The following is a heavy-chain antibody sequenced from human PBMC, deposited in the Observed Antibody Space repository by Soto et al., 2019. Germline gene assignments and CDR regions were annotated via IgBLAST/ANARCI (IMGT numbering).Heavy chain of an antibody. D-gene: IGHD3-22*01. CDR1: GGSISSTPYY. Sequence: SETLSLTCSVSGGSISSTPYYWGWIRQPPGKGLEWLGTIYYSGTTSYNPSLKSRVIISVDTSNNQFFLKLRSVTAADTAVYYCARHRQYYDTSGYQQRYFDYWGQGTQVTVSS. V-gene: IGHV4-39*01. J-gene: IGHJ4*02. CDR2: IYYSGTT. CDR3: ARHRQYYDTSGYQQRYFDY.